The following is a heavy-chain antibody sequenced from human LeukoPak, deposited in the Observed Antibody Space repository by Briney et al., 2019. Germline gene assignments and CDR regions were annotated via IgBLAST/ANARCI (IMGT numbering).Heavy chain of an antibody. J-gene: IGHJ4*02. Sequence: GGSLRLSCAASGFTVSSNYMSWVRQAPGKGLECVSVISNDGDTYYADSVKGRFTISRDTSKNTVSLQMNSLRAEDTAVYYCAGDKTTGGWYEFDYWGQGTLVTVSS. CDR3: AGDKTTGGWYEFDY. V-gene: IGHV3-53*01. CDR1: GFTVSSNY. D-gene: IGHD6-19*01. CDR2: ISNDGDT.